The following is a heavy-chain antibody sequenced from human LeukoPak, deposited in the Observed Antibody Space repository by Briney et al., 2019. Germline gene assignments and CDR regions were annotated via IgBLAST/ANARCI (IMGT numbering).Heavy chain of an antibody. V-gene: IGHV4-34*01. CDR2: INHSGST. J-gene: IGHJ4*02. CDR3: ARGGVRRYFDWLPTLFDY. D-gene: IGHD3-9*01. CDR1: GGSFSGYY. Sequence: PSETLSLTCAVYGGSFSGYYWSWIRQPPGKGLKWIGEINHSGSTNYNPSLKSRVTISVDTSKNQFSLKLSSVTAADTAVYYCARGGVRRYFDWLPTLFDYWGQGTLVTVSS.